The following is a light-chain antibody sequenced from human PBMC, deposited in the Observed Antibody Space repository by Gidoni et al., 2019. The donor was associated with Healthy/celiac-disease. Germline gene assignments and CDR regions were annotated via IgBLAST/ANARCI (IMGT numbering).Light chain of an antibody. Sequence: DIQMTQSPSSLSASVGDRVTITCRASQSISSYLNWYQQKPGKATKLLIYAASSLQSGVPSRFSGSGSVTDFTLTISSLQPEDFATYYCQQSYSTPMYTFXQXTKLXIK. J-gene: IGKJ2*01. V-gene: IGKV1-39*01. CDR3: QQSYSTPMYT. CDR1: QSISSY. CDR2: AAS.